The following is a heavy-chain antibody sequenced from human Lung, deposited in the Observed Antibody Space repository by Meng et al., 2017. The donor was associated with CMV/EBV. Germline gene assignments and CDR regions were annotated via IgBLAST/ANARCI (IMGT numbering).Heavy chain of an antibody. J-gene: IGHJ5*02. CDR2: NTPLLSMA. V-gene: IGHV1-69*02. Sequence: SVXVSXKASGGIFNSYTFSWVRQAPGQGLEWMGRNTPLLSMANSAQKFQGRLTITADKSTSTVYMELHNLMSEDTAVYYCASATYMTTQQGWFDTWGQGSLVTVSS. CDR1: GGIFNSYT. D-gene: IGHD4-11*01. CDR3: ASATYMTTQQGWFDT.